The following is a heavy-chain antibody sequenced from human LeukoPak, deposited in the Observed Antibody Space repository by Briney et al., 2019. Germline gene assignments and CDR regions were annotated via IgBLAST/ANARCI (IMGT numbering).Heavy chain of an antibody. Sequence: GGSLRLSSAAAGFTLSSKAMSWVRQAAGRGRAWVARIRGGGGTYFQGSARGRFTVSRDNAKNTPYLQMNSLRAEDPAVYYCAKHGYYDSSGTDYWGQGTLVTVSS. CDR2: IRGGGGT. CDR1: GFTLSSKA. D-gene: IGHD3-22*01. V-gene: IGHV3-23*01. CDR3: AKHGYYDSSGTDY. J-gene: IGHJ4*02.